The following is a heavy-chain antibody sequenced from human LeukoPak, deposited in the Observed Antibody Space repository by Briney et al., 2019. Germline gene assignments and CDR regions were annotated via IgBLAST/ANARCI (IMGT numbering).Heavy chain of an antibody. D-gene: IGHD2-15*01. Sequence: GRSLRLSCAASGFTFSSYAMHWVRQAPGKGLEWVPVISYDGSNKYYADSVKGRFTISRDNSKNTLYLQMNSLRAEDTAVYYCARDRDIVVVVAASLDYWGQGTLVTVSS. CDR1: GFTFSSYA. CDR2: ISYDGSNK. V-gene: IGHV3-30-3*01. J-gene: IGHJ4*02. CDR3: ARDRDIVVVVAASLDY.